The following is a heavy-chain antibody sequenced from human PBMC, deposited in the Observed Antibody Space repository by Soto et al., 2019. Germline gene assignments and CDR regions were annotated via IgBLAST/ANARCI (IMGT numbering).Heavy chain of an antibody. CDR3: ARGTTYYYDSSGYYHHNWFDP. D-gene: IGHD3-22*01. CDR1: GGSISSSNW. CDR2: IYHSGST. Sequence: SETLSLTCAVSGGSISSSNWWCWVRQPPGKGLGWIGEIYHSGSTNYNPSLKSRVTISVDKSKNQFSLKLSSVTAADTAVYYCARGTTYYYDSSGYYHHNWFDPWGQGTLVTVSS. V-gene: IGHV4-4*02. J-gene: IGHJ5*02.